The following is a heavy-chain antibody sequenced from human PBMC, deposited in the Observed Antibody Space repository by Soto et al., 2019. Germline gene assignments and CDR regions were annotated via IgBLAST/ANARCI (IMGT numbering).Heavy chain of an antibody. CDR3: SADLPDWGAYAFDY. V-gene: IGHV3-15*07. Sequence: EVQLVESGGGLVEPGGSLRLSCAASGFTFNGAWMNWVRQGPGKGLEWVGRVKSKVDGETIDYAAPVKGRFTISRDDSRNMVYRQMNSLSTEDTAMYYCSADLPDWGAYAFDYWGQGALVTVSS. CDR1: GFTFNGAW. CDR2: VKSKVDGETI. J-gene: IGHJ4*02. D-gene: IGHD3-16*01.